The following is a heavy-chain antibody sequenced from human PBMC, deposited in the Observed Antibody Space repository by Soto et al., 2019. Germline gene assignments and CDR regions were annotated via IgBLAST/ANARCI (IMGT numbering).Heavy chain of an antibody. J-gene: IGHJ4*02. V-gene: IGHV1-69*01. CDR2: IIPIFGTA. CDR1: GGSFNRHT. D-gene: IGHD6-19*01. Sequence: QVQLVQSGAEVRKPGSSVRVSCKASGGSFNRHTISWVRQAPGQGLEWMGGIIPIFGTANHAQKFQGRVTIIAHESTSTVYMELSSLRSDDTAIYYCAGAPEGWPADYWGQGILVTVSS. CDR3: AGAPEGWPADY.